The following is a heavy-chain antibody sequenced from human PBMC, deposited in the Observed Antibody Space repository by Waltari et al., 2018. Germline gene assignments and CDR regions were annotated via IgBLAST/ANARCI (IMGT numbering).Heavy chain of an antibody. CDR1: GGSISSYY. CDR2: IYYSGST. J-gene: IGHJ4*02. CDR3: ARATYYYGSGSYWAVIAENGAFDY. V-gene: IGHV4-59*01. Sequence: QVQLQESGPGLVKPSETLSLTCTVSGGSISSYYWSWIRQPPGKGLEWIGYIYYSGSTNYNPSLKSRVTISVDTSKNQFSLKLSSVTAADTAVYYCARATYYYGSGSYWAVIAENGAFDYWGQGTLVTVSS. D-gene: IGHD3-10*01.